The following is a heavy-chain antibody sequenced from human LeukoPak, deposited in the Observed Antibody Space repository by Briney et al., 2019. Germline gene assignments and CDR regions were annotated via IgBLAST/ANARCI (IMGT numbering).Heavy chain of an antibody. CDR1: GITFSSYG. CDR2: ISSTGGTT. Sequence: GGSLRLSCAASGITFSSYGMSWVRQAPGKGLEWVSSISSTGGTTYYADSVKGRFTISRDNSKNTLYLQMNSLRAEDTAVYYCAKASSRGVRGSIDYWGQGTLVTVSS. CDR3: AKASSRGVRGSIDY. D-gene: IGHD3-10*01. V-gene: IGHV3-23*01. J-gene: IGHJ4*02.